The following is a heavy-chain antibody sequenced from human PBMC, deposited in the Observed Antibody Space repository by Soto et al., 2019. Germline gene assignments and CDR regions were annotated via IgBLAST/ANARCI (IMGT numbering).Heavy chain of an antibody. J-gene: IGHJ3*01. Sequence: QVQLEQSGAEVKKSGASVRLSCKASGSGLTGNYITWWRQARGKGLEWMGWINPRTGDTSFVDKYEGRVSGIRDTSISTAYLEMQSLTSDDTAVYYCAIIMGHRDAFSVWGQGTTVTVSS. CDR2: INPRTGDT. D-gene: IGHD2-8*01. CDR1: GSGLTGNY. V-gene: IGHV1-2*02. CDR3: AIIMGHRDAFSV.